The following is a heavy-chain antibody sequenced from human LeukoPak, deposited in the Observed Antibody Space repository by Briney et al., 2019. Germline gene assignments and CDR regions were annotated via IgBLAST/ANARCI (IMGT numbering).Heavy chain of an antibody. V-gene: IGHV3-33*01. CDR1: GFTFSSYG. J-gene: IGHJ4*02. CDR2: IWYDGSNK. Sequence: GGSLRLSCAASGFTFSSYGMHWVRQAPGKGLEWVAVIWYDGSNKYYADSVKGRFTISRDNSKNTRYLQMNSLRAEDTAVYYCARGGDIVVVPAAMSLDYWGQGTLVTVSS. D-gene: IGHD2-2*01. CDR3: ARGGDIVVVPAAMSLDY.